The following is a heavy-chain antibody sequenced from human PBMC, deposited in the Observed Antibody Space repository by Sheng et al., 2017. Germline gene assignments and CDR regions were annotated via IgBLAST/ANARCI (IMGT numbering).Heavy chain of an antibody. J-gene: IGHJ4*02. CDR2: IYTSGST. D-gene: IGHD5-18*01. V-gene: IGHV4-61*02. CDR3: ARVDTAMVNY. CDR1: GGSISSGSYY. Sequence: QVQLQESGPGLVKPSQTLSLTCTVSGGSISSGSYYWSWIWQPAGKGLEWIGRIYTSGSTNYNPSLKSRVTISVDTSKNQFSLKLSSVTAADTAVYYCARVDTAMVNYWGQGTLVTVSS.